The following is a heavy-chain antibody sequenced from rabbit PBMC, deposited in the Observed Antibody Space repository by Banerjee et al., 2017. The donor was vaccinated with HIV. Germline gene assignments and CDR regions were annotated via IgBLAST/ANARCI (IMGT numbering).Heavy chain of an antibody. V-gene: IGHV1S40*01. CDR2: INTSSGNT. CDR3: ARDNYDDYGDYDL. CDR1: GFSFSDKYV. D-gene: IGHD2-1*01. J-gene: IGHJ3*01. Sequence: SGGGLVKPGRSLTLTCTASGFSFSDKYVMCWVRQAPGKGLEWIGCINTSSGNTVYASWAKGRFTISKTSSTTVTLQMTSLTAADTATYFCARDNYDDYGDYDLWGQGTLVTVS.